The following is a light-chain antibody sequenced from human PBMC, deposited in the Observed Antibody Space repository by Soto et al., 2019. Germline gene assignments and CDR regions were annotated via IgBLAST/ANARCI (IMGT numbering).Light chain of an antibody. CDR1: SVDVGGYNY. CDR2: EVS. V-gene: IGLV2-14*01. J-gene: IGLJ1*01. Sequence: QSALTQPASVSGSLGQSITISCTGTSVDVGGYNYVSWYQHHPGKAPRLLIFEVSNRPPGVSNRFSGSKSGNTASLTISGLQAEDEADYYCTSYTIKTTYVFGTGTKLTVL. CDR3: TSYTIKTTYV.